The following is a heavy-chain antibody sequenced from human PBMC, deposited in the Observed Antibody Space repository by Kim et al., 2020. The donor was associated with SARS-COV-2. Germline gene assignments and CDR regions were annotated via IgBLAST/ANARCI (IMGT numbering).Heavy chain of an antibody. CDR1: GFTFSSYA. Sequence: GGSLRLSCAASGFTFSSYAMHWVRQAPGKGLEWVAVISYDGSNKYYADSVKGRFTISRDNSKNTLYLQMNSLRAEDTAVYYCARDDTDIGGALFDYWGQGTLVTVSS. V-gene: IGHV3-30-3*01. CDR2: ISYDGSNK. CDR3: ARDDTDIGGALFDY. D-gene: IGHD2-15*01. J-gene: IGHJ4*02.